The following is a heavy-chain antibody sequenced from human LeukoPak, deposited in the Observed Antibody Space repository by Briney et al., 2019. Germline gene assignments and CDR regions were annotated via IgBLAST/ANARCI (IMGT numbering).Heavy chain of an antibody. CDR1: GGSFSGYY. J-gene: IGHJ4*02. CDR2: IYYSGST. V-gene: IGHV4-59*08. D-gene: IGHD1-14*01. CDR3: ARQIRAGIYYFDY. Sequence: SETLSLTCAVYGGSFSGYYWSWIRQPPGKGLEWIGYIYYSGSTNYNPSLKSRVTISVDTSKNQFSLKLSSVTAADTAVYYCARQIRAGIYYFDYWGQGTLVTVSS.